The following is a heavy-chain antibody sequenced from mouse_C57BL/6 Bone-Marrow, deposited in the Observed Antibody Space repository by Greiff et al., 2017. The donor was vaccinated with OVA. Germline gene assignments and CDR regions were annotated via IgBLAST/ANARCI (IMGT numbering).Heavy chain of an antibody. V-gene: IGHV1-52*01. CDR3: ARMGDYAMDY. Sequence: QVHVKQSGAELVRPGSSVKLSCKASGYTFTSYWMHWVKQRPIQCLEWIGNIDPSDSETHYNQKFKDKATLTVDKSSSTAYMQLSSLTSEDSAVYYCARMGDYAMDYWGQGTSVTVSS. CDR2: IDPSDSET. J-gene: IGHJ4*01. D-gene: IGHD2-3*01. CDR1: GYTFTSYW.